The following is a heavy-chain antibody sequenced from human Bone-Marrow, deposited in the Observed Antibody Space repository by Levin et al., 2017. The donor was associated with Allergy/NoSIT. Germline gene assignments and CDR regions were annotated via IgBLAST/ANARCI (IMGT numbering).Heavy chain of an antibody. D-gene: IGHD3-3*01. J-gene: IGHJ2*01. V-gene: IGHV4-39*01. CDR1: GGSISSSSYY. CDR2: IYYSGST. CDR3: ARVSDFWSGEGGYFDL. Sequence: SETLSLTCTVSGGSISSSSYYWGWIRQPPGKGLEWIGSIYYSGSTYYNPSLKSRVTISVDTSKNQFSLKLSSVTAADTAVYYCARVSDFWSGEGGYFDLWGRGTLVTVSS.